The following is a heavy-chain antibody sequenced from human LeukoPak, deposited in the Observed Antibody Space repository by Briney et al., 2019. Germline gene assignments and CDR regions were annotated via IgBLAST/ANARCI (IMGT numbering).Heavy chain of an antibody. V-gene: IGHV3-33*01. CDR2: IWYDGSNK. CDR1: GFTFSSYG. Sequence: PGGSLRLSCAASGFTFSSYGMHWVRQAPGKGLEWVAVIWYDGSNKYYADSVKGRFTISRDNSKNTLYLQMNSLRAEDTAVHYCARDAGDTAMVNYFDYWGQGTLVTVSS. J-gene: IGHJ4*02. CDR3: ARDAGDTAMVNYFDY. D-gene: IGHD5-18*01.